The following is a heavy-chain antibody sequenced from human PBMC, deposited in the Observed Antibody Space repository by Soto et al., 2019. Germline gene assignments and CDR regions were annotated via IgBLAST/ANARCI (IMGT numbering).Heavy chain of an antibody. CDR3: SRLEGLATISYYFDF. CDR1: DDSINSDKYY. V-gene: IGHV4-39*01. D-gene: IGHD3-3*01. J-gene: IGHJ4*02. CDR2: IYYRGNA. Sequence: SETLSLTCSVSDDSINSDKYYWGWIRQPPGKGQEWIGSIYYRGNAYYNPSLQTRVTISLDLSKSQFSLKLNSVTAADSAVYFCSRLEGLATISYYFDFWGPGALVTVSS.